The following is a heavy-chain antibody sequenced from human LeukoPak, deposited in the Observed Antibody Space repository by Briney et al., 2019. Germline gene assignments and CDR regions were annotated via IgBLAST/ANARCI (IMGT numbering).Heavy chain of an antibody. Sequence: GGSLRLSCVASGFTFSRNSMDWVRQAPGKGLEWVSHISTTSGTIYYADSVRGRFTVSRDNAKNSLFLQMTSLRDEDTAVYYCARVTSGGNPYFDYWGQGTLVTVSS. CDR3: ARVTSGGNPYFDY. CDR1: GFTFSRNS. CDR2: ISTTSGTI. V-gene: IGHV3-48*02. D-gene: IGHD4-23*01. J-gene: IGHJ4*02.